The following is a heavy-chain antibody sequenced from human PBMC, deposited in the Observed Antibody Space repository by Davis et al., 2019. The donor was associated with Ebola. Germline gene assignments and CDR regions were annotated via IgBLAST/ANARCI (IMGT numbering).Heavy chain of an antibody. Sequence: KVSCKGSGYSFNTYWIGWVRQMPGKGLEWMGIIYAGDSDTRYSPSFQGQVTISADKSISTAYLQWSSLKASDTAMYYCASALPPDGDFRERWAFDIWGQGTMVTVSS. D-gene: IGHD2-21*01. J-gene: IGHJ3*02. CDR2: IYAGDSDT. CDR1: GYSFNTYW. CDR3: ASALPPDGDFRERWAFDI. V-gene: IGHV5-51*01.